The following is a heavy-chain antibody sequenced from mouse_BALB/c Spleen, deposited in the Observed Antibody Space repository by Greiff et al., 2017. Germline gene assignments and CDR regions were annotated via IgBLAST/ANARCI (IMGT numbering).Heavy chain of an antibody. CDR3: ARSGGNYAWFAY. CDR2: ISSGGGNT. CDR1: GFTFSSYG. D-gene: IGHD1-1*02. Sequence: EVKVVESGGDLVKPGGSLKFSCAASGFTFSSYGMSWVRQTPDKRLEWVATISSGGGNTYYPDSVKGRFTISRDNAKNNLYLQMSSLRSEDTALYYCARSGGNYAWFAYWGQGTLVTVSA. J-gene: IGHJ3*01. V-gene: IGHV5-9*03.